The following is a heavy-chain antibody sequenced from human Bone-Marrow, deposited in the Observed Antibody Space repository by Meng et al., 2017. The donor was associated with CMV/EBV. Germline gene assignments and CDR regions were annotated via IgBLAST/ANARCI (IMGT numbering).Heavy chain of an antibody. CDR2: IYYSGST. V-gene: IGHV4-59*12. CDR1: GGSISSYY. J-gene: IGHJ3*02. D-gene: IGHD2-15*01. Sequence: SETLSLTCTVSGGSISSYYWSWIRQPPGKGLEWIGYIYYSGSTNYNPSLKSRVTISVDTSKNQFSLKLSSVTAADTAVYYCARGRGVPGYCSGGSCLRAFDIWGQGTMVTFSS. CDR3: ARGRGVPGYCSGGSCLRAFDI.